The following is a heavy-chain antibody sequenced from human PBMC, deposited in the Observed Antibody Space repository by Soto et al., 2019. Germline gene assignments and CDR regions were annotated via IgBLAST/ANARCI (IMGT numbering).Heavy chain of an antibody. CDR1: GFTFSNAW. D-gene: IGHD3-16*01. V-gene: IGHV3-15*01. CDR3: TTDQDDYIWGSYKHY. J-gene: IGHJ4*02. CDR2: IKSKTDGGTT. Sequence: GGSLRLSCAASGFTFSNAWMSWVRQAPGKGLEWVGRIKSKTDGGTTDYAAPVKGRFTISRDDSKNTLYLQMNSLKTEDTAVYYCTTDQDDYIWGSYKHYWGQGTLVTVSS.